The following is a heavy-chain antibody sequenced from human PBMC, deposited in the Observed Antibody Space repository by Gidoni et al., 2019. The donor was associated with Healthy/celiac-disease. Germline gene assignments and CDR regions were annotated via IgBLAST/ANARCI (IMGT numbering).Heavy chain of an antibody. CDR1: GFTFSSYG. CDR3: AREMSVAARGWFDP. J-gene: IGHJ5*02. V-gene: IGHV3-33*01. Sequence: QVQLVESGGGVVQPGRSLRLSCAASGFTFSSYGMHWGRQAPGKGLEWVAVIWYDGSNKYYADSVKGRFTISRDNSKNTLYLQMNSLRAEDTAVYYCAREMSVAARGWFDPWGQGTLVTVSS. D-gene: IGHD2-15*01. CDR2: IWYDGSNK.